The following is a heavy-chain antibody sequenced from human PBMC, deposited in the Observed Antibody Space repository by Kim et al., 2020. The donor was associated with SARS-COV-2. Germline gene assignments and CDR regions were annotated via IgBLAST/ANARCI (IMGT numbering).Heavy chain of an antibody. D-gene: IGHD3-9*01. CDR2: IGSSNSNT. Sequence: GGSLRLSCAASGFIFSDYQMSWVRQAPGKGLEWISHIGSSNSNTSYADSVKGRFTISRDNAKKSLYLQMKSLRVEDTAIYYCARGGVLTGSRLGYWGQGTLVTVSS. V-gene: IGHV3-11*05. CDR3: ARGGVLTGSRLGY. J-gene: IGHJ4*02. CDR1: GFIFSDYQ.